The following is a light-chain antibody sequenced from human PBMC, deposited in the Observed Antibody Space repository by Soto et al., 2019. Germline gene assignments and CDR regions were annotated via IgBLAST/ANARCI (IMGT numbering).Light chain of an antibody. V-gene: IGKV1-39*01. CDR3: QQSYITLYS. CDR2: GAS. Sequence: DIQMTQSPSSLSASVGDRVTITCRASQSISTNLSWYQKKPGKAPKLLISGASSLQSGVPLRFSGSGSGTDFSLTISSLQPEDFAIYFCQQSYITLYSFGQGTNLEIK. CDR1: QSISTN. J-gene: IGKJ2*03.